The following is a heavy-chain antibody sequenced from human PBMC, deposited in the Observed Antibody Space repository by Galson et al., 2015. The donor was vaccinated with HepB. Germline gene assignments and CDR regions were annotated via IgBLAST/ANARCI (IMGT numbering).Heavy chain of an antibody. J-gene: IGHJ3*02. V-gene: IGHV3-73*01. CDR1: GFIFSGSA. CDR3: TRVLLYGSGALDAFDI. CDR2: IRSKANSYAT. D-gene: IGHD6-19*01. Sequence: SLRLSCAASGFIFSGSAMHWVRQASGKGLEWVGRIRSKANSYATAYAASVKGRFTVSRDDSKNTAYLQMNSLKTEDTAMYYCTRVLLYGSGALDAFDIWGQGTMVTVSS.